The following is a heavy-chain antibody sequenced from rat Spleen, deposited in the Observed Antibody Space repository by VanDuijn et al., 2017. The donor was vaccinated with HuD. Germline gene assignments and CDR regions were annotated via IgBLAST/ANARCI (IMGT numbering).Heavy chain of an antibody. CDR1: GFSLTSYN. J-gene: IGHJ3*01. D-gene: IGHD1-1*01. CDR2: IWTGGNT. V-gene: IGHV2-30*01. CDR3: TTVVQGHGFAY. Sequence: QVQLKESGPGPVQPSQTLSLTCTVSGFSLTSYNVHWVRQSTGKGLEWLGLIWTGGNTGYNSALKSRLTFSRDTSKSQVFLKKNSLRSEDTATYYCTTVVQGHGFAYWGQGTLVTVSS.